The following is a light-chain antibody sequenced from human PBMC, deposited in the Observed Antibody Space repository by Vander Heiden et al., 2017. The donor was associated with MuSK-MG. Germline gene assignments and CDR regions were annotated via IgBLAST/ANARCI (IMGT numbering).Light chain of an antibody. CDR3: QHYNNWPPWT. V-gene: IGKV3D-15*01. CDR1: QSVTSN. J-gene: IGKJ1*01. Sequence: DIVMTQSPATLSVSPGERATLSCRASQSVTSNLAWYQQKPGQATRLLIYGASTRATGIPARFSGSGSGTEFTLTISSLQSEDFAVYYCQHYNNWPPWTFGQGTKVEIK. CDR2: GAS.